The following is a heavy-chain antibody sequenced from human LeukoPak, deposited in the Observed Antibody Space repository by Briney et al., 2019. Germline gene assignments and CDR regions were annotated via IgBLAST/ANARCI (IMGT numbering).Heavy chain of an antibody. CDR2: IYYSGST. D-gene: IGHD3-9*01. CDR1: GGSISSYY. V-gene: IGHV4-59*01. Sequence: SETLSLTCTVSGGSISSYYWSWIRQPPGKGLEWIGYIYYSGSTSYNPSLKSRVTISVDTSKNQFSLKLSSVTAADTAVYYCARAKRYFDWLSHFDYWGQGTLVTVSS. J-gene: IGHJ4*02. CDR3: ARAKRYFDWLSHFDY.